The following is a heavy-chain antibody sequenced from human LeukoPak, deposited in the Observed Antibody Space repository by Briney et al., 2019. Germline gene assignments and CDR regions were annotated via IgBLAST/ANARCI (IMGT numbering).Heavy chain of an antibody. CDR2: ISGSGIST. Sequence: PGGSLRLSCAASGFTFSSYAMNWVRQAPGKGLEWVSHISGSGISTYYADSVKGRFTFSRDNSKNTLYLQMNSLRVEDTAVYYCARGIGLFQHPPWAFDIWGQGTMVTVSS. J-gene: IGHJ3*02. CDR1: GFTFSSYA. D-gene: IGHD3-3*01. CDR3: ARGIGLFQHPPWAFDI. V-gene: IGHV3-23*01.